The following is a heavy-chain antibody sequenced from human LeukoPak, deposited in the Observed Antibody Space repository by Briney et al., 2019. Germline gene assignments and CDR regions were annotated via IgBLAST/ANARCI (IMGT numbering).Heavy chain of an antibody. CDR1: GFTFGTYA. D-gene: IGHD3-3*01. Sequence: PGGSLRLSCAASGFTFGTYAMSWVRQAPGKGLEWVANIKQDGSEKYYVDSVKGRFTISRDNAKNSLYLQMNSLRAEDTAVYYCARVGTYYDFWSGYYPFDYWGQGTLVTVSS. V-gene: IGHV3-7*01. J-gene: IGHJ4*02. CDR2: IKQDGSEK. CDR3: ARVGTYYDFWSGYYPFDY.